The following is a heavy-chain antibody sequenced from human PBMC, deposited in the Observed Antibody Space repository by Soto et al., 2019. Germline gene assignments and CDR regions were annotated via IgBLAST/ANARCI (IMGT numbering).Heavy chain of an antibody. CDR3: ARARGDSGFGRGGGGLDY. V-gene: IGHV1-18*01. CDR2: ISAYNGNT. J-gene: IGHJ4*02. Sequence: QVQLVQSGAEVKKPGASVKVSCKASGYTFTSYGISWVRQAPGQGLEWMGWISAYNGNTNYAQKLQGRVTMTTDTSTSTAYMERRGLGSDDTAVYYCARARGDSGFGRGGGGLDYWGQGTLVTVSS. CDR1: GYTFTSYG. D-gene: IGHD5-12*01.